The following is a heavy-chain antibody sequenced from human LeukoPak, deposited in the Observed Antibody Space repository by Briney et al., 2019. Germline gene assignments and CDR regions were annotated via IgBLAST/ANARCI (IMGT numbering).Heavy chain of an antibody. Sequence: GGSLRLSCAASGFTFSNYWMSWVRQAPGKGLEWVANIKQDGSEKYYVDSVKGRFTISRDNAKSSLYLQMNSLRVEDTAIYYCARDKIVGATNFDYWGQGTLVTVSS. CDR3: ARDKIVGATNFDY. CDR2: IKQDGSEK. D-gene: IGHD1-26*01. CDR1: GFTFSNYW. V-gene: IGHV3-7*03. J-gene: IGHJ4*02.